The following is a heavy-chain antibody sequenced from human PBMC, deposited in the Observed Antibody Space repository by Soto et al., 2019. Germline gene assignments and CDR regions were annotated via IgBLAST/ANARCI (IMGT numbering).Heavy chain of an antibody. D-gene: IGHD2-2*01. V-gene: IGHV4-4*02. CDR1: SGSISSSNW. CDR2: IYHSGST. Sequence: SETLSLTCAVSSGSISSSNWWSWVRQPPGKGLEWIGEIYHSGSTNYNPSLKSRVTISVDKSKNQFSLKLSSVTAADTAVYYCARASISGVVPAAIASWGQGTLVTV. CDR3: ARASISGVVPAAIAS. J-gene: IGHJ5*02.